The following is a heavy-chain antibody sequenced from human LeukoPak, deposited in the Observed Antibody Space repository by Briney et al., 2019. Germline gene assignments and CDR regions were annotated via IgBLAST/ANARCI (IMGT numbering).Heavy chain of an antibody. D-gene: IGHD3-3*01. CDR2: IYYSGST. Sequence: SETLSLTCTVSGGSISSSSYYWGWIRQPPGKGLEWIGSIYYSGSTYYNPSLKSRVTISVDTSKNQFSLKLSSVTAADTAVYYCARGGLYYDFWSGYRERAFDIWGQGTMVTVSS. V-gene: IGHV4-39*07. CDR3: ARGGLYYDFWSGYRERAFDI. CDR1: GGSISSSSYY. J-gene: IGHJ3*02.